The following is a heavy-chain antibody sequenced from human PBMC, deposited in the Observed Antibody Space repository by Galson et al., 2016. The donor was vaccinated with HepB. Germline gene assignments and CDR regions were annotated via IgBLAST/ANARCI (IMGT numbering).Heavy chain of an antibody. CDR2: IYWGDDK. Sequence: PALVKPTQTLTLTCTFSGFSLSTSGVGVGWIRQPPGKALEWLALIYWGDDKRYGPSLKSRLTISKDTSKNQVVLTMTNMDPVDTATYYCARSRAVAGTDYYYYVMDVWGQGTPVTVSS. CDR1: GFSLSTSGVG. D-gene: IGHD6-19*01. CDR3: ARSRAVAGTDYYYYVMDV. J-gene: IGHJ6*02. V-gene: IGHV2-5*05.